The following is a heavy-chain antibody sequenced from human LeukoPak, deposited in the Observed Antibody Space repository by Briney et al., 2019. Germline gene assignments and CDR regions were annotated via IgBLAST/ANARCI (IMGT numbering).Heavy chain of an antibody. CDR3: ARALATTGIAAAGTLGYYYYYMDV. V-gene: IGHV4-59*01. CDR1: GGSISSYY. Sequence: PSETLSLTCTVSGGSISSYYWSWIRQPPGKGLEWIGYIYYSGSTNYNPSLKSRVTISVDTSKNQFSLKLSSVTAADTAVYYCARALATTGIAAAGTLGYYYYYMDVWGKGTTVTVSS. CDR2: IYYSGST. J-gene: IGHJ6*03. D-gene: IGHD6-13*01.